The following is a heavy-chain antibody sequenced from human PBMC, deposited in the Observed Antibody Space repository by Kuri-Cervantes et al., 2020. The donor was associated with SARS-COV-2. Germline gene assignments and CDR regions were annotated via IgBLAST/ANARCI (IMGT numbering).Heavy chain of an antibody. CDR2: ISHDGKNK. V-gene: IGHV3-30*18. D-gene: IGHD2-21*01. CDR3: AKDRVGVQDF. J-gene: IGHJ4*02. CDR1: GLTFSNAW. Sequence: GGTLRLTCVASGLTFSNAWMTWVRQAPGQGLEWVAVISHDGKNKKCIAPGKGRFTISRDNSQNALYLHMKSLRSADTAMYYCAKDRVGVQDFWGQGNLVNVSS.